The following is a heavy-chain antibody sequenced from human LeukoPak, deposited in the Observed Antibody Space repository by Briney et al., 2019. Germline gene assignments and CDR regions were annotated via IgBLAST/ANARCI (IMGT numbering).Heavy chain of an antibody. D-gene: IGHD3-16*02. CDR3: ARAGLGELSLFDY. CDR2: IVPIFGIA. CDR1: GGTFSSYA. Sequence: EASVKVSCKASGGTFSSYAISWVRQAPGQGLELMGRIVPIFGIANYAQKFQGRVTITAGKSTSTAYMELSSLRSEDTAVYYCARAGLGELSLFDYWGQGTLVTVSS. V-gene: IGHV1-69*04. J-gene: IGHJ4*02.